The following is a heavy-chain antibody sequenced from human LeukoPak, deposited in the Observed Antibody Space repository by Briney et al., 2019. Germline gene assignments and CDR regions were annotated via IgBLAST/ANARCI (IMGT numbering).Heavy chain of an antibody. J-gene: IGHJ5*02. D-gene: IGHD6-13*01. Sequence: SETLSLTCTVSGYSISSGYYWGWVRQPPGKGLEWIGSIYHSGNTYYNPSLKSRVTISVDTSKNQFSLKLSSVTAADTAVYYCARGIASAVDPWGQGALVTVSS. CDR2: IYHSGNT. CDR3: ARGIASAVDP. CDR1: GYSISSGYY. V-gene: IGHV4-38-2*02.